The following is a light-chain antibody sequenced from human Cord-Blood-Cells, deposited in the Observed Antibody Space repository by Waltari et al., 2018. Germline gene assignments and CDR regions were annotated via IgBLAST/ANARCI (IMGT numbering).Light chain of an antibody. CDR1: SSDDGGYDL. CDR2: EGS. V-gene: IGLV2-23*01. CDR3: CSYAGSSTWV. J-gene: IGLJ3*02. Sequence: SALTQPAPVSGSPGQSCTVSCPGTSSDDGGYDLVSWYQQHPGKAPKPMIYEGSKRPSGVSTRFSGSKSGNTASLTIPGLQAEDEADYYCCSYAGSSTWVFGGGTKLTVL.